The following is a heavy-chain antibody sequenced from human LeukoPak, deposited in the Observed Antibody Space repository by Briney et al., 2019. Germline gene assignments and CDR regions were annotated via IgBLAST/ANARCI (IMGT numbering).Heavy chain of an antibody. D-gene: IGHD3-16*01. CDR3: ARDHSRFGGANYYFDY. CDR2: IYTSGST. Sequence: SETLSLTCTVSGGSISSYYWSWIRQPAGKGLEWIGRIYTSGSTNYNPSLKSRVTMSVDTSKNQFSLKLSSVTAADTAVYYCARDHSRFGGANYYFDYWGQGTLVTVSS. CDR1: GGSISSYY. V-gene: IGHV4-4*07. J-gene: IGHJ4*02.